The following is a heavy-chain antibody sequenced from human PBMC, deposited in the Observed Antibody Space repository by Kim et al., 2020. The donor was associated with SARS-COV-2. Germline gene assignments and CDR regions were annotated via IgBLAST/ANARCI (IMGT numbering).Heavy chain of an antibody. CDR2: IYYSGST. J-gene: IGHJ5*02. V-gene: IGHV4-31*03. CDR1: GGSISSGGYY. D-gene: IGHD3-16*01. Sequence: SETLSLTCTVSGGSISSGGYYWSWIRQHPGKGLEWIGYIYYSGSTYYNPSLKSRVTISVDTSKNQFSLKLSSVTAAAPAVYYCARGPRGPSPGDGGWFDPWGQGALVTASS. CDR3: ARGPRGPSPGDGGWFDP.